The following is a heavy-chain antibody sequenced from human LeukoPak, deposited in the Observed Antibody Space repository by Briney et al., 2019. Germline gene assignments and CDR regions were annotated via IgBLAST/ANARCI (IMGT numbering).Heavy chain of an antibody. D-gene: IGHD6-13*01. V-gene: IGHV3-33*01. Sequence: GGSLRLSCAASGFTFSSYGMHWVRQAPGKGLEWVAVIWYDGSNKYYADSVKGRFTISRDNSKNTLYLQMNSLRAEDTAVYYCARDSWYQAPGAPYFDPWGQGTLVTVSS. CDR2: IWYDGSNK. CDR1: GFTFSSYG. J-gene: IGHJ5*02. CDR3: ARDSWYQAPGAPYFDP.